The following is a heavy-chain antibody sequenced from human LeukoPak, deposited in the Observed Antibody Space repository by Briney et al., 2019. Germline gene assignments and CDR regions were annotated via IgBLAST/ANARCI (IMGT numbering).Heavy chain of an antibody. CDR3: ARDRIAVAGLPSPYFDY. CDR2: INPNSGGT. CDR1: GYTFTGYY. Sequence: GASVKVSCKASGYTFTGYYMHWVRQAPGQGLEWIGWINPNSGGTNYAHKFQGRVTMTRDPSISTAYMELSRLRSDDTAVYYCARDRIAVAGLPSPYFDYWGQGTLVTVSS. V-gene: IGHV1-2*07. J-gene: IGHJ4*02. D-gene: IGHD6-19*01.